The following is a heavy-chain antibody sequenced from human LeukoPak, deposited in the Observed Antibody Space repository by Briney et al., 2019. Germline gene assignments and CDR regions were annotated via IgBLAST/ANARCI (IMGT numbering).Heavy chain of an antibody. Sequence: ASVKVSCKASGGTLSSHAISWVRQAPGQGLEWMGGIIPIFGTTNYAQKFQGRVTVPADESTNTAYMELSSLRSEDTAVYYCARDLVPYGSGNSMGDWGQGTLVTVSS. CDR3: ARDLVPYGSGNSMGD. CDR1: GGTLSSHA. D-gene: IGHD3-10*01. V-gene: IGHV1-69*13. J-gene: IGHJ4*02. CDR2: IIPIFGTT.